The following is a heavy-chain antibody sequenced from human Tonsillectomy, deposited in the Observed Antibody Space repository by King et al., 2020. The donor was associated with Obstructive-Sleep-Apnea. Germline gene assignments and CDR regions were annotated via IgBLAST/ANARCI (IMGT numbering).Heavy chain of an antibody. CDR2: ISSSSSFT. CDR3: ARYCTGGSCSYSYFGLDV. J-gene: IGHJ6*02. V-gene: IGHV3-11*06. Sequence: VQLVESGGGLVKPGGSLRLSCAASGFTFGDYYMSWIRQAPGRGLEWISHISSSSSFTMYAYSVKGRFTISRDRAKNSLYLQMNSLRAEDTGVYFCARYCTGGSCSYSYFGLDVWGQGTTVTVSS. D-gene: IGHD2-15*01. CDR1: GFTFGDYY.